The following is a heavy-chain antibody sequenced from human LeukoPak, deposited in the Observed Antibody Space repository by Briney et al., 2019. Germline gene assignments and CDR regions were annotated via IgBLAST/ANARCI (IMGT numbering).Heavy chain of an antibody. V-gene: IGHV1-69*13. CDR2: IIPIFGTA. D-gene: IGHD1-7*01. Sequence: ASVKVSCKASGGTFSSYAISWVRQAPGQGLEWMGGIIPIFGTANYAQKFQGRVTITADESTSTAYMELSSLRAEDTAVYYCARGPFRRITGTTRPLWGQGTMVTVSS. J-gene: IGHJ3*01. CDR3: ARGPFRRITGTTRPL. CDR1: GGTFSSYA.